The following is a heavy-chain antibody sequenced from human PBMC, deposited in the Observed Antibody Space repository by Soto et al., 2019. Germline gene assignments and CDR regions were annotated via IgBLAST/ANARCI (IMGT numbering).Heavy chain of an antibody. CDR1: GGSISSSSYY. Sequence: PSETLSLTCTVSGGSISSSSYYWGWLRQPPGKGLEWIGSIYYSGSTYYNPSLKSRVTISVDTSKNQFSLKLSSVTAADTAVYYCARPYSSGWNYFDYWGQGTLVTVSS. CDR2: IYYSGST. D-gene: IGHD6-19*01. V-gene: IGHV4-39*01. J-gene: IGHJ4*02. CDR3: ARPYSSGWNYFDY.